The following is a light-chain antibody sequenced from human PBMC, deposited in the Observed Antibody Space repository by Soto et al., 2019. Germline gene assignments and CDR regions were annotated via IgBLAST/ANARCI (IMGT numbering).Light chain of an antibody. V-gene: IGKV1-39*01. Sequence: DIQMTQSPSSLSASVGDRVTITCRASQSIGRYLNWYQQKPGKAPKLLIYAASSLQSGVPSRFSGSGSGTDFTLSISSLQPEAFATYYCQQSYSTPRWTFGQGTKVESK. CDR1: QSIGRY. CDR3: QQSYSTPRWT. J-gene: IGKJ1*01. CDR2: AAS.